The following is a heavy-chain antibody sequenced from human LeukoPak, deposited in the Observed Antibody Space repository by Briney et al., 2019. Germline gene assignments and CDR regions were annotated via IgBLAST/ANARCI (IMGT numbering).Heavy chain of an antibody. CDR3: AKVRTGTTHYYYYMDV. D-gene: IGHD1-1*01. Sequence: GGSLRLSCAASGFTFSSYAMSWVRQAPGKGLGWVSAIRDSGGSTYYADSVKGRFTISRDNSKNTLYLQMNSLRAEDTAVYYCAKVRTGTTHYYYYMDVWGKGTTVTVSS. CDR1: GFTFSSYA. CDR2: IRDSGGST. J-gene: IGHJ6*03. V-gene: IGHV3-23*01.